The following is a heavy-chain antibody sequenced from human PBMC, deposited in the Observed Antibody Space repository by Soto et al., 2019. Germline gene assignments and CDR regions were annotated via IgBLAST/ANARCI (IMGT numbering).Heavy chain of an antibody. D-gene: IGHD3-10*01. CDR2: ISGSGGST. CDR1: GFTFSSYA. V-gene: IGHV3-23*01. Sequence: PGGSLRLSCAASGFTFSSYAMSWVRQAPGKGLEWVSAISGSGGSTYYADSVKGRFTISRDNFKNTLYLQMNSLRAEDTAVYYCAKDAYYYGSGSYTDYWGQGTLVTVSS. CDR3: AKDAYYYGSGSYTDY. J-gene: IGHJ4*02.